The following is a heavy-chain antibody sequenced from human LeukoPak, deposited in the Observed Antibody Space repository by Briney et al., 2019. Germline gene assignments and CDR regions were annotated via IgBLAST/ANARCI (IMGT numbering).Heavy chain of an antibody. V-gene: IGHV1-2*02. D-gene: IGHD3-22*01. J-gene: IGHJ3*02. CDR3: AGPYSSLDAFDI. CDR2: INPNSGGT. CDR1: GYTFTGYY. Sequence: ASVKVSCKASGYTFTGYYMHWVRQAPGQGLEWMGWINPNSGGTNYAQKFQGRVTMTRDTSISTAYMELSRLRSDDTAVYYCAGPYSSLDAFDIWGQGTMVTVSS.